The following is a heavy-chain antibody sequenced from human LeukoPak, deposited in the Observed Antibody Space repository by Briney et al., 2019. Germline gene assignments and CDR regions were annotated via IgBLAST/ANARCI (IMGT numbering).Heavy chain of an antibody. CDR3: ARHGPPMQTMFFDF. V-gene: IGHV4-59*08. J-gene: IGHJ4*02. Sequence: SETLSLTCTVSGGSISSYYWSWIRQPPGKGLEWIGYIYYSGSTNYNPSLKSRVSVSVDTSKNQFSLKLTSVTAADTALYYCARHGPPMQTMFFDFWGQGALVIVSS. CDR2: IYYSGST. CDR1: GGSISSYY. D-gene: IGHD3-10*02.